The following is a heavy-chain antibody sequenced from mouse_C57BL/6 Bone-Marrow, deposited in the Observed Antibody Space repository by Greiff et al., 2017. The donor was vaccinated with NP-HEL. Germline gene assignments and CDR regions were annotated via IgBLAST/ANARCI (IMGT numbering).Heavy chain of an antibody. CDR2: INPNNGGT. V-gene: IGHV1-18*01. D-gene: IGHD1-1*01. J-gene: IGHJ1*03. CDR3: ARPQVVARYCYFDV. Sequence: VQLQQSGPELVKPGASVKIPCKASGYTFTDYNMDWVKQSHGKSLEWIGDINPNNGGTIYNQKFKGKATLTVDKSSSTAYMELRSLTSEDTAVYYCARPQVVARYCYFDVWGTGTTVTVSS. CDR1: GYTFTDYN.